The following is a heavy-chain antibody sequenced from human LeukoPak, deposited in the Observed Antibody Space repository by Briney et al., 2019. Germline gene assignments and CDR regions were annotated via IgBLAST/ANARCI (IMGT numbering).Heavy chain of an antibody. Sequence: ASVKVSCKASGGTFSSYAISWVRQAPGQGLEWMGRIIPILGIANYAQKFQSRVTITADKSTSTAYMELSSLRSEDTAVYYCATIPYCSGGSCYSPRYYFDYWGQGTLVTVSS. CDR3: ATIPYCSGGSCYSPRYYFDY. V-gene: IGHV1-69*04. CDR1: GGTFSSYA. CDR2: IIPILGIA. D-gene: IGHD2-15*01. J-gene: IGHJ4*02.